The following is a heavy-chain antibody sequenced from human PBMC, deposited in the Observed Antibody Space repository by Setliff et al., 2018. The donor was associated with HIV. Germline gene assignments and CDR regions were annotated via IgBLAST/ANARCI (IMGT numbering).Heavy chain of an antibody. Sequence: PGGSLRLSCAASRFSLSSYAMSWVRQAPGKGLEWVSGISCRGDTTYYADSVKGRFTISRDNSKNTLHRQKNSLRAEDTAVYYCARDPFLAQGFWSGYYSDYWGQGTLVTVSS. D-gene: IGHD3-3*01. J-gene: IGHJ4*02. CDR1: RFSLSSYA. V-gene: IGHV3-23*01. CDR2: ISCRGDTT. CDR3: ARDPFLAQGFWSGYYSDY.